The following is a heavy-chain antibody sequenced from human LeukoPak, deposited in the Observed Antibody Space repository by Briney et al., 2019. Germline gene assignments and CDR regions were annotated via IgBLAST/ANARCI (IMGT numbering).Heavy chain of an antibody. CDR1: GGTFSSYA. J-gene: IGHJ3*02. D-gene: IGHD4-17*01. Sequence: ASVKVSCKASGGTFSSYAISWVRQAPGQGLEWMGGIIPIFGTANYAQKFQGRVTITADESTSTAYMELSSLRSEDTAVYYCAREVIRANAFDIWGQGTMVTVSS. V-gene: IGHV1-69*13. CDR2: IIPIFGTA. CDR3: AREVIRANAFDI.